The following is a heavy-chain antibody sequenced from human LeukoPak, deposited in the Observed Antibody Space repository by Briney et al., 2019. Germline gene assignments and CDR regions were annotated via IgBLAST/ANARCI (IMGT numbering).Heavy chain of an antibody. V-gene: IGHV3-30-3*01. J-gene: IGHJ4*02. CDR3: ARGHPQKQWLVRWGFDY. Sequence: PGRSLRLPCAASGFIFSSYVMHWVRQPPGKGLEWVAVISYDGSNKYYADSVKGRFTISRDNSKNTLYLQMNSLRAEDTAVYYCARGHPQKQWLVRWGFDYWGQGTLVTVSS. CDR2: ISYDGSNK. CDR1: GFIFSSYV. D-gene: IGHD6-19*01.